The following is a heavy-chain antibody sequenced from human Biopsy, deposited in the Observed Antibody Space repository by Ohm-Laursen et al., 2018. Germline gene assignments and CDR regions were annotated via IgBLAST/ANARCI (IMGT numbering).Heavy chain of an antibody. J-gene: IGHJ6*02. CDR2: INHSGRT. CDR3: VRGVDYYDPYHYYALDV. CDR1: GESFNGYY. D-gene: IGHD3-22*01. Sequence: SQTLSPTCAVYGESFNGYYWSWIRQTPGKGLEWIGEINHSGRTNYNPSLKSRFTISVDTSKNHFSLKVRSVTAADTAVYYCVRGVDYYDPYHYYALDVWGQGTTVTVSS. V-gene: IGHV4-34*01.